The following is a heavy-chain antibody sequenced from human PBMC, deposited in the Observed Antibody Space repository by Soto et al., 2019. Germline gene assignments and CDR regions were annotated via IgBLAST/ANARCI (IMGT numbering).Heavy chain of an antibody. D-gene: IGHD1-1*01. V-gene: IGHV3-48*02. CDR3: ARPPLDWIGGNSVVFDS. J-gene: IGHJ4*02. Sequence: GGSLRLSCAASGFTFSNYNMNWVRQAPGKGLEWVSYISSSSDSMNSADSVKGRFTVSRDNAKNSLFLQMNSLRDEDTAVYYCARPPLDWIGGNSVVFDSWGQGTLVTVSS. CDR2: ISSSSDSM. CDR1: GFTFSNYN.